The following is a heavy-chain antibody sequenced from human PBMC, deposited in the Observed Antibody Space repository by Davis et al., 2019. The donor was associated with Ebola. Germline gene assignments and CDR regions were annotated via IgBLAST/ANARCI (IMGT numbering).Heavy chain of an antibody. V-gene: IGHV4-34*01. CDR2: INHSGST. D-gene: IGHD3-3*01. CDR1: GFTFSDYY. J-gene: IGHJ6*02. CDR3: ARGGRWDFWSGYPYYYYGMDV. Sequence: ESLKISCAASGFTFSDYYMSWIRQPPGKGLEWIGEINHSGSTNYNPSLKSRVTISVDTSKNQFSLKLSSVTAADTAVYYCARGGRWDFWSGYPYYYYGMDVWGQGTTVTVSS.